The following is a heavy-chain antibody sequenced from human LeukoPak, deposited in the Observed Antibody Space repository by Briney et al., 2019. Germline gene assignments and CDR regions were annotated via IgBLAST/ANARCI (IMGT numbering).Heavy chain of an antibody. V-gene: IGHV1-2*02. CDR3: ARDRGKVVIAAYWYFDL. J-gene: IGHJ2*01. D-gene: IGHD3-22*01. CDR2: INPKSGAA. Sequence: ASVKVSCKASGYIFSDYYMHWVRQAPGQGLEWLGWINPKSGAADYAQQFRGRVTMTRDTSINTDYMELTGLRSEDTAVYYCARDRGKVVIAAYWYFDLWGRGTLVTVSS. CDR1: GYIFSDYY.